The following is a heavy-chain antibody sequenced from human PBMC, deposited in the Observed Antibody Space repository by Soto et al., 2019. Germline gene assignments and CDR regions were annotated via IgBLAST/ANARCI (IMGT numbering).Heavy chain of an antibody. J-gene: IGHJ4*02. Sequence: SETLSLTCTVSGGSISSSSYYWGWIRQPPGKGLEWIGYIYYSGSTNYNPSLKSRVTISVDTSKNQFSLKLSSVTAADTAVYYCARALGQQLVLDYWGQGTLVTVSS. CDR3: ARALGQQLVLDY. V-gene: IGHV4-61*05. CDR1: GGSISSSSYY. D-gene: IGHD6-13*01. CDR2: IYYSGST.